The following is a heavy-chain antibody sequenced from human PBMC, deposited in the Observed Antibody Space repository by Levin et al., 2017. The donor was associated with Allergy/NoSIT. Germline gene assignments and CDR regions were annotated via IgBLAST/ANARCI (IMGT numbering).Heavy chain of an antibody. CDR1: GFTFSSYW. Sequence: GESLKISCAASGFTFSSYWMSWVRQAPGKGLEWVANIKQDGSEKYYVDSVKGRFTISRDNAKNSLYLQMNSPRAEDTAVYYCARDYGDYFDYWGQGTLVTVSS. V-gene: IGHV3-7*01. CDR2: IKQDGSEK. CDR3: ARDYGDYFDY. D-gene: IGHD4-17*01. J-gene: IGHJ4*02.